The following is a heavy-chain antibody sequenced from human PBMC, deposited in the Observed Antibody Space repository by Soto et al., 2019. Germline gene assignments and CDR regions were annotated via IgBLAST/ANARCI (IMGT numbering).Heavy chain of an antibody. D-gene: IGHD2-8*01. J-gene: IGHJ6*02. CDR1: GYTFTSYG. Sequence: GASVKVSCKASGYTFTSYGISWVRQAPGQGLEWMGWISAYNGNTNYAQKLQGRVTITRDTSASTAYMELSSLRSEDTAVYYCARDLRDIVLMVYADYYYGMDVWGQGTTVTVSS. CDR2: ISAYNGNT. CDR3: ARDLRDIVLMVYADYYYGMDV. V-gene: IGHV1-18*01.